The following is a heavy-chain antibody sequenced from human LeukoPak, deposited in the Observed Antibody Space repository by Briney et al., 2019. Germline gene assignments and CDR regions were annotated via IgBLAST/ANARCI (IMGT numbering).Heavy chain of an antibody. CDR2: IYYSGST. D-gene: IGHD7-27*01. Sequence: PSETLSLTCTASGGSIGSYYWSWIRQPPGKGLEWIGYIYYSGSTNYNPSLKSRVTISVDTSKNQFSLKLSSVTAADTAVYYCARVPGDYYFDYWGQGTLVTVSS. CDR1: GGSIGSYY. V-gene: IGHV4-59*01. J-gene: IGHJ4*02. CDR3: ARVPGDYYFDY.